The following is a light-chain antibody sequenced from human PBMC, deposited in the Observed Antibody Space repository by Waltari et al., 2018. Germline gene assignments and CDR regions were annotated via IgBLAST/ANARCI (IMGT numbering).Light chain of an antibody. V-gene: IGKV1-39*01. CDR3: QQSHSTPIT. CDR1: QRIRSN. CDR2: AAS. Sequence: IQMTQSPSSLSASVGDRVTITCLASQRIRSNLNWYQQKPGKAPNLLIYAASSLQSGVPSRFSGSGFGTDFTLSIRNLQPEDFATYYCQQSHSTPITFGQGTRLEIK. J-gene: IGKJ5*01.